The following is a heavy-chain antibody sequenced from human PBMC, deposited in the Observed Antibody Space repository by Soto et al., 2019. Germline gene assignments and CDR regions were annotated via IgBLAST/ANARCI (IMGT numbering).Heavy chain of an antibody. D-gene: IGHD5-12*01. Sequence: QVQLVQSGAEVKKPGASVKVSCKASGYTFTGYYMHWVRQAPGQGLEWMGWINPNSGGTNYAQKFQGRVTITADESTSTAYMELSSLRSEDTAVYYCARGRWLQPHEGYFDYWGQGTLVTVSS. V-gene: IGHV1-2*02. J-gene: IGHJ4*02. CDR1: GYTFTGYY. CDR3: ARGRWLQPHEGYFDY. CDR2: INPNSGGT.